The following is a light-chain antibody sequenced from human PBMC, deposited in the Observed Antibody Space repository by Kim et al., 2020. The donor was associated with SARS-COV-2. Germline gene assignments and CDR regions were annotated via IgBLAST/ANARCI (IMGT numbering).Light chain of an antibody. J-gene: IGLJ3*02. CDR1: TGHSTYA. V-gene: IGLV4-69*02. CDR3: QTWGTGIQV. CDR2: LNSDGSH. Sequence: QLVLTQSPSASASLGASVKLTCILSTGHSTYAIAWHQQQPERGPRFLMKLNSDGSHTKGDGVPDRFSGSSSGTERYLTISSLQSEDEADYYCQTWGTGIQVFGGGTQLTGL.